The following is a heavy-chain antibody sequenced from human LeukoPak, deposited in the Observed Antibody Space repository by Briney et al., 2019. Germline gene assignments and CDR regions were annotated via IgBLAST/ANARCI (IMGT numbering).Heavy chain of an antibody. D-gene: IGHD3-3*01. CDR3: AKTSRITIFGVVIPLDY. CDR1: GFTFSSYG. V-gene: IGHV3-30*02. Sequence: GGSLRLSCAASGFTFSSYGMHWVRQAPGKGLEWVAFIRYDGSNKYYADSVKGRFTISRDNSKNTLYLQMNSLRAEGTAVYYCAKTSRITIFGVVIPLDYWGQGTLVTVSS. J-gene: IGHJ4*02. CDR2: IRYDGSNK.